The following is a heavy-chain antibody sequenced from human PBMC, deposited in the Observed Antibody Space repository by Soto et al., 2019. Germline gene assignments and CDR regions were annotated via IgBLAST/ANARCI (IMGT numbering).Heavy chain of an antibody. V-gene: IGHV2-5*02. CDR3: AHRRLGGWYSDLDY. CDR1: GFSLSTDDVG. D-gene: IGHD6-19*01. CDR2: IYWDDDK. J-gene: IGHJ4*02. Sequence: QITLKESGPPLVKPTQTLTLTCTVSGFSLSTDDVGVAWIRQPPGKALEWLALIYWDDDKRYSPSLKSRLTITRDTSKNQVVLTMTNMDPVDTATYYCAHRRLGGWYSDLDYWGQGALVTVSS.